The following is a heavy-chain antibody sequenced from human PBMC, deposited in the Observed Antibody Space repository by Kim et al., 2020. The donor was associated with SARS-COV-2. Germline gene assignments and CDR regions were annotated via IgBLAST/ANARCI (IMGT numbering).Heavy chain of an antibody. Sequence: YAVSVKSRITINPDTSKNQFSLQLNSVTPEDTAVYYCAREVEWELEAFDIWGQGTMVTVSS. V-gene: IGHV6-1*01. D-gene: IGHD1-26*01. CDR3: AREVEWELEAFDI. J-gene: IGHJ3*02.